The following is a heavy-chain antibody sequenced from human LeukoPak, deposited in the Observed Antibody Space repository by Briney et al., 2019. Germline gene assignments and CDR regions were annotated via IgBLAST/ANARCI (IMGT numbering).Heavy chain of an antibody. CDR3: AKDLYSSGWYEDD. CDR1: GFTFSSYA. Sequence: GGSLRLSCAASGFTFSSYAMSWVRQAPGKGLEWVSAISGSGGSTYYADSVKGRFTISRDNSKNTLYLQMNSLRAEDTAVYYYAKDLYSSGWYEDDWGQGTLVTVSS. J-gene: IGHJ4*02. D-gene: IGHD6-19*01. CDR2: ISGSGGST. V-gene: IGHV3-23*01.